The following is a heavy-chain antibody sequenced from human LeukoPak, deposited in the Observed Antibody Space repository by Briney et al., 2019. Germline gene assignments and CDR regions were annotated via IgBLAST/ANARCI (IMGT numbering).Heavy chain of an antibody. Sequence: SETLSLTCTVSGGSISSYYWSWIRQPPGKGLEWIGYTHYSGTNYNPSLKSRVTISADTSKNQFSLKLSSVTAADAAVYYCARGIIYYDSSGIDYWGQGTLVTVSS. V-gene: IGHV4-59*01. CDR2: THYSGT. CDR3: ARGIIYYDSSGIDY. J-gene: IGHJ4*02. D-gene: IGHD3-22*01. CDR1: GGSISSYY.